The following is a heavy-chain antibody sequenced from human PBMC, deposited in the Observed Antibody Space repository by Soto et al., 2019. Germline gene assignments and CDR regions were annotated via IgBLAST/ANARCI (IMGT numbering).Heavy chain of an antibody. D-gene: IGHD3-10*01. CDR1: GGSISSSSYY. V-gene: IGHV4-39*01. Sequence: NPSETLSLTCTVSGGSISSSSYYWGWIRQPPGKGLEWIGSIYYSGSTYYNPSLKSRVTISVDTSKNQFSLKLSSVTAADTAVYYCARHSYYCGSTYGCWLDPWGQGTLVTVSS. J-gene: IGHJ5*02. CDR3: ARHSYYCGSTYGCWLDP. CDR2: IYYSGST.